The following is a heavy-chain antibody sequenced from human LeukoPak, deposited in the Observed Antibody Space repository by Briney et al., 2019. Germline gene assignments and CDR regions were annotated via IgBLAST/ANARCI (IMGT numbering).Heavy chain of an antibody. D-gene: IGHD1-20*01. CDR1: GFTVSSNY. CDR2: IYSGGST. V-gene: IGHV3-66*01. Sequence: GGSLRLSCAASGFTVSSNYMSWVRQAPGKGLEWVSVIYSGGSTYYADSVKGRFTISRDNSKSTLYLQMNSLRAEDTAVYYCARDITTWAFDIWGQGTMVTVSS. CDR3: ARDITTWAFDI. J-gene: IGHJ3*02.